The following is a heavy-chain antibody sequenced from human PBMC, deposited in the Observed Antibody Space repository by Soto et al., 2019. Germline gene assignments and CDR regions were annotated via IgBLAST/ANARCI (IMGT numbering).Heavy chain of an antibody. J-gene: IGHJ6*02. Sequence: PGGSLRLSCAASGFTFSSYWMHWVRQAPGKGLVWVSRINSDGSSTSYADSVKGRFTISRDNAKNTLYLQMNSLRAEDTAVYYCARDYGDSYYYYYGMDVWGQGTTVTVSS. CDR2: INSDGSST. V-gene: IGHV3-74*01. CDR3: ARDYGDSYYYYYGMDV. CDR1: GFTFSSYW. D-gene: IGHD4-17*01.